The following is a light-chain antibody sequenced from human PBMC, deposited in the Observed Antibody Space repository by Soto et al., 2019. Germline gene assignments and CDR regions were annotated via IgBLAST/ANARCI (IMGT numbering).Light chain of an antibody. CDR3: QQYYTTPPS. CDR1: QSVLYSSNNKNY. J-gene: IGKJ1*01. V-gene: IGKV4-1*01. Sequence: DIVMTQSPDSLAVSLGERATINCKSSQSVLYSSNNKNYLAWYQQKPGQPPKLLISWASTRESGVPDRFSGSGSGTGFTLTISSLQAADVEVYYCQQYYTTPPSFGQGAKVEI. CDR2: WAS.